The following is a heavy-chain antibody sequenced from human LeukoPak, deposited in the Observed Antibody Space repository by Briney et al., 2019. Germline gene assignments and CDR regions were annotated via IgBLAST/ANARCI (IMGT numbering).Heavy chain of an antibody. V-gene: IGHV3-15*04. J-gene: IGHJ4*02. Sequence: GGSLRLSCAASGFTFSNAWMSWVRQAPGKGLEWVGRIESKTDGGTTDYAAPVKGRFTISRDDSKNTLYLQMNSLKTEDTAVYYCTTILDWGQGTLVTVSS. D-gene: IGHD1-26*01. CDR1: GFTFSNAW. CDR2: IESKTDGGTT. CDR3: TTILD.